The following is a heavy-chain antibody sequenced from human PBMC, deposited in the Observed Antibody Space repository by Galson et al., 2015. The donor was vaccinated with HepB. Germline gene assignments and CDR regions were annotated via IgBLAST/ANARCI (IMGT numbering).Heavy chain of an antibody. CDR1: GFTFSSCT. J-gene: IGHJ4*02. CDR2: ISETGTTI. CDR3: ARDLPNPMGY. D-gene: IGHD3-16*01. V-gene: IGHV3-48*01. Sequence: SLRLSCAASGFTFSSCTMNWARQAPGQGLEWISYISETGTTIHYADSVKGRFTTSRDNAKNSLYLRMDSLRVEDTAVYYCARDLPNPMGYWGQGILVIVSS.